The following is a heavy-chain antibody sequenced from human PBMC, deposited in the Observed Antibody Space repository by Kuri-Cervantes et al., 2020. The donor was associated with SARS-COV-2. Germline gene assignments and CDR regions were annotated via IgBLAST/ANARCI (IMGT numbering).Heavy chain of an antibody. CDR2: IYYSGST. CDR3: ARAIPSRDFWSGYSQNYYYMDV. Sequence: SETLSLTCTVSGGSISSYYWSWIRQPPGKGLEWIGYIYYSGSTYYNPSLKSRVTISVDTSKNQFSLKLSSVTAADTAVYYCARAIPSRDFWSGYSQNYYYMDVWGKGTTVTVSS. J-gene: IGHJ6*03. D-gene: IGHD3-3*01. CDR1: GGSISSYY. V-gene: IGHV4-30-4*08.